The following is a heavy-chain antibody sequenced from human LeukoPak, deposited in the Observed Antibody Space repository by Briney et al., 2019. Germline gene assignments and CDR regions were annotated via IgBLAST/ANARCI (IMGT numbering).Heavy chain of an antibody. CDR1: GGSISSGSYY. Sequence: SETLSLTCTVSGGSISSGSYYWGWIRQPAGKGLEWIGRIYTSGSTNYNPSLKSRVTISVDPSENQFSLKLSSVTAADTAVYYCARDAIAAAAGGFYYYYYMDVWGKGTTVTVSS. CDR2: IYTSGST. CDR3: ARDAIAAAAGGFYYYYYMDV. J-gene: IGHJ6*03. D-gene: IGHD6-13*01. V-gene: IGHV4-61*02.